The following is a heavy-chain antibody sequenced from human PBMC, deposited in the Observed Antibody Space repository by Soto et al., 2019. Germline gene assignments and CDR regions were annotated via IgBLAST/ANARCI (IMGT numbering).Heavy chain of an antibody. CDR3: ARDWAVTTTGVGAFDI. J-gene: IGHJ3*02. V-gene: IGHV4-4*02. CDR2: IYHSGST. CDR1: GGSISSSNW. Sequence: QVQLQESGPGLVKPSGTLSLTCAVSGGSISSSNWWSWVRQPPGKGLEWIGEIYHSGSTYYNPSLKSRVTISVDTSKNQFSLKLSSVTAADTAVYYCARDWAVTTTGVGAFDIWGQGTMVTVSS. D-gene: IGHD4-17*01.